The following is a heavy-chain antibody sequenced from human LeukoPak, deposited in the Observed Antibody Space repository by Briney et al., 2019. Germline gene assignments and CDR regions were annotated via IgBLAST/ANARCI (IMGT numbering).Heavy chain of an antibody. CDR2: IIPIFGTA. V-gene: IGHV1-69*06. CDR3: ATALDAEHYGSGSYYSNWFDP. D-gene: IGHD3-10*01. CDR1: GGTFSSYA. Sequence: ASVKVSCKASGGTFSSYAISWVRQAPGQGLEWMGGIIPIFGTANYAQKFQGRVTMTEDTSTDTAYMELSSLRSEDTAVYYCATALDAEHYGSGSYYSNWFDPWGQGTLVTVSS. J-gene: IGHJ5*02.